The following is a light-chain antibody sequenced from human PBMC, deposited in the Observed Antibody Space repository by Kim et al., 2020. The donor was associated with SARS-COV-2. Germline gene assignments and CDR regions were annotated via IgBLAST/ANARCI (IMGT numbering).Light chain of an antibody. V-gene: IGLV2-23*01. CDR3: CSYAGSSYV. CDR2: EGT. J-gene: IGLJ1*01. CDR1: SSDVGSYNL. Sequence: PGQSITLSCTGTSSDVGSYNLVSWYQQHPGKAPKLMIYEGTKRPSGVSNRFSGSKSGNTASLTISGLQAEDEADYYCCSYAGSSYVFGTGTKVTVL.